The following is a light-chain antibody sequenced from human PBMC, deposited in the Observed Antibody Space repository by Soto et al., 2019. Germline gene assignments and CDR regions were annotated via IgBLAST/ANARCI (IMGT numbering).Light chain of an antibody. Sequence: EILLTQSPGTPSLSPGERATLSCRASQSVSSSYLAWYQQKPGQAPRLLIYGASSRATGIPDRFSGSGSGTDFTLTITRLEPEDSAVYFCQQYTGPPTTFGQGTRLEI. CDR1: QSVSSSY. CDR3: QQYTGPPTT. V-gene: IGKV3-20*01. CDR2: GAS. J-gene: IGKJ5*01.